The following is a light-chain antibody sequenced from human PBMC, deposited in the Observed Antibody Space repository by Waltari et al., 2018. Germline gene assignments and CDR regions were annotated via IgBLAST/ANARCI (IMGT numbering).Light chain of an antibody. V-gene: IGKV4-1*01. Sequence: DIVMTQSPASLAASLGERATINCKSSQSVLYSSNNKNYLAWYQQKPGQPPKLLIYWASTRESGVPDRFSGSGSGTDFTLTISSLQAEDVAVYYCQQYYSTPTFGQGTKLEIK. CDR1: QSVLYSSNNKNY. CDR3: QQYYSTPT. CDR2: WAS. J-gene: IGKJ2*01.